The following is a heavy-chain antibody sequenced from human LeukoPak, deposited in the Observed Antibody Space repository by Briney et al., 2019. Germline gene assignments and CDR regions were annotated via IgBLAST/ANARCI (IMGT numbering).Heavy chain of an antibody. D-gene: IGHD2-15*01. J-gene: IGHJ4*02. Sequence: PGRSLRLSCAASGFTFSSYAMHWVRQAPGKGLEWVAVISYDGSNKYYADSVKGRFTISRDNSKNTLYLQMNSLRAEDTAVYYCASRSSVAASGPGWGQGTLVTVSS. CDR1: GFTFSSYA. CDR3: ASRSSVAASGPG. V-gene: IGHV3-30-3*01. CDR2: ISYDGSNK.